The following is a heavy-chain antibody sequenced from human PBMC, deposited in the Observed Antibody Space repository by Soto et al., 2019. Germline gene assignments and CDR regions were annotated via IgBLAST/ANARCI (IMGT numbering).Heavy chain of an antibody. V-gene: IGHV3-21*01. CDR2: ISSSSSYI. CDR3: ARTRRDVHTNYYYSYGMDV. Sequence: PGGSLRLSCAASGFTFSTYNMNWVRQAPGKGLEWVSSISSSSSYIYYADSVKGRFTISRDNAKNSLYLQMNSLRAEDTAVYYCARTRRDVHTNYYYSYGMDVWGQGTTVTVSS. CDR1: GFTFSTYN. J-gene: IGHJ6*02.